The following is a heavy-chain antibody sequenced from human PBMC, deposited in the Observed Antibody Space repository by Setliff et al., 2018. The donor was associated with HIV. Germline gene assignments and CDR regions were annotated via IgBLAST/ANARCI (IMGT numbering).Heavy chain of an antibody. CDR1: GFTFNTYT. J-gene: IGHJ4*02. V-gene: IGHV3-48*01. Sequence: PGGSLRLSCAASGFTFNTYTMNWVRQAPGKGLEWLSYISDTSATISYADSVKGRFTISRDNSKNTLSLQMDILRAEDTAIYYCVRGVFDYWGQGVLVTVSS. CDR2: ISDTSATI. CDR3: VRGVFDY.